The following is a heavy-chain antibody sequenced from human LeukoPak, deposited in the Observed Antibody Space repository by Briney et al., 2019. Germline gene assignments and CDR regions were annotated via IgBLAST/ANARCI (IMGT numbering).Heavy chain of an antibody. Sequence: PGRSLRLSCAASGFTFDDYAMHWVRQAPGKGLEWVSGISWNSGSIGYADSVKGRFTISRDNAKNSLYLQMNSLRAEDTALYYCAKELAAAVGFDYWGQGTLVTVSS. CDR2: ISWNSGSI. V-gene: IGHV3-9*01. J-gene: IGHJ4*02. CDR3: AKELAAAVGFDY. D-gene: IGHD6-13*01. CDR1: GFTFDDYA.